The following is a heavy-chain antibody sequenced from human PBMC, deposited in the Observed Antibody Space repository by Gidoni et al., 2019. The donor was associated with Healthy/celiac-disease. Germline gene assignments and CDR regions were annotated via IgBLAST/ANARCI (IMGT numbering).Heavy chain of an antibody. CDR1: GFTFSDYY. V-gene: IGHV3-11*06. J-gene: IGHJ4*02. CDR2: ISSSSSYT. CDR3: FYSGPRWGY. Sequence: QVQLVESGGGLVKPGRSLDISCAASGFTFSDYYMSWIRQAPGTGLEWVSYISSSSSYTNYADSVKGRFTISRDNAKNSLYLQMNSLRAEDTAVYYCFYSGPRWGYWGQGTLVTVSS. D-gene: IGHD2-21*01.